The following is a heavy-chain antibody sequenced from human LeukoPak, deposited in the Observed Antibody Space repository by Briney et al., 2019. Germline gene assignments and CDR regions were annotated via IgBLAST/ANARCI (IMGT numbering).Heavy chain of an antibody. CDR3: AKDYNGYNNRVFYFDY. CDR2: ISSSGSTI. CDR1: GFTFSSYE. D-gene: IGHD5-24*01. V-gene: IGHV3-48*03. Sequence: GGSLRLSCAASGFTFSSYEMHWVRQAPGKGREWVSYISSSGSTIYYADSVKGRFTISRDNSKNTLYLQMNSLRAEDTAVYYCAKDYNGYNNRVFYFDYWGQGTLVTVSS. J-gene: IGHJ4*02.